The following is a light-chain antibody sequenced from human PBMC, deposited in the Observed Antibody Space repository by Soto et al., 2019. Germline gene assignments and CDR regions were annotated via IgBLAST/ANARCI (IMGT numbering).Light chain of an antibody. J-gene: IGKJ1*01. CDR2: DVS. Sequence: VLTQSPVTLSLSPGETATLSCRASQSVTGYLAWSQHKPGQAPRLVIYDVSKRATGIPARFSGSGSGTDFTRTMTSLEPEGFAVYVCQQRTNWPATFGQGTKVEMK. CDR1: QSVTGY. V-gene: IGKV3-11*01. CDR3: QQRTNWPAT.